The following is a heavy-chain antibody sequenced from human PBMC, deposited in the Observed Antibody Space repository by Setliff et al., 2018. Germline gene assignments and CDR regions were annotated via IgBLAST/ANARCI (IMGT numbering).Heavy chain of an antibody. Sequence: SETLSLTCTVSGGSISSSTYYWGWIRQPPGKGLEWIGAIYYSGSTYYNPSLKSRVSMSLNTSRNQFSLKLSSVTAADTAVYYCARGITGNYNFWSGYYNYYYYYMDVWGKGTTVTVSS. CDR1: GGSISSSTYY. CDR3: ARGITGNYNFWSGYYNYYYYYMDV. J-gene: IGHJ6*03. V-gene: IGHV4-39*07. CDR2: IYYSGST. D-gene: IGHD3-3*01.